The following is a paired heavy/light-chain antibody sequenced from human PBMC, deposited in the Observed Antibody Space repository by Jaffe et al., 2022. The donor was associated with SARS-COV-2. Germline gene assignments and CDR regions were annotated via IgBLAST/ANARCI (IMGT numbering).Heavy chain of an antibody. CDR2: IERDGTGT. Sequence: EVQLVESGGGLVQPGGSLRLSCAASGLKFSDYWMHWVRQAPGKGLEWVSRIERDGTGTIYADSVKGRFSVSRDNAKNTLYLQMNSLRSEDTAMYYCASAGHDIGGYVAVGYWGQGTLVTVSS. CDR1: GLKFSDYW. D-gene: IGHD3-22*01. J-gene: IGHJ4*02. V-gene: IGHV3-74*01. CDR3: ASAGHDIGGYVAVGY.
Light chain of an antibody. CDR1: NGAVTSGYY. CDR2: STS. CDR3: LLYYSGKWV. Sequence: QTVVTQEPSLTVSPGGTVTLTCASRNGAVTSGYYPNWFQQKPGQAPRALIYSTSKKHSWTPARFSGSLLGDKAALTLSGVQPEDEAEYYCLLYYSGKWVFGGGTKLTVL. J-gene: IGLJ3*02. V-gene: IGLV7-43*01.